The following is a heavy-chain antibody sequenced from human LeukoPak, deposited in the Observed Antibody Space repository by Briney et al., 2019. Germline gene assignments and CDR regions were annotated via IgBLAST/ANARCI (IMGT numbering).Heavy chain of an antibody. V-gene: IGHV1-2*02. CDR2: INPNSGGT. Sequence: ASVKVSCKASGYTFTGYYMHWVRQAPGQGLEWMGWINPNSGGTNYAQKFQGRVTTTRDTSISTAYMELSRLRSDDTAVYYCATKSPDYYDSSGYYYGYWGQGTLVTVSS. J-gene: IGHJ4*02. CDR1: GYTFTGYY. CDR3: ATKSPDYYDSSGYYYGY. D-gene: IGHD3-22*01.